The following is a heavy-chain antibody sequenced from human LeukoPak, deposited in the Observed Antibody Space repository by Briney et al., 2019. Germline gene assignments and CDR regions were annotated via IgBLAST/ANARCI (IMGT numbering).Heavy chain of an antibody. V-gene: IGHV3-30*18. Sequence: GGSLRLSCAASGFTFSNYGMHWVRQAPGKGLEWVALISYDGSNKYYADSVKGRFTISRDNSKNTLYLQMISLRAKDTAVYYCANYGSVSYFAYWGQGTLVTVSS. D-gene: IGHD3-10*01. CDR1: GFTFSNYG. CDR2: ISYDGSNK. J-gene: IGHJ4*02. CDR3: ANYGSVSYFAY.